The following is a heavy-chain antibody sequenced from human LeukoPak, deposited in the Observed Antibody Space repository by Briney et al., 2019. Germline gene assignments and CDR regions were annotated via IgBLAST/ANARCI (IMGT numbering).Heavy chain of an antibody. CDR2: ISYDGSNK. CDR1: GFTFSSYA. V-gene: IGHV3-30-3*01. CDR3: ARDPQDIVVVPAATALYYFDY. D-gene: IGHD2-2*01. J-gene: IGHJ4*02. Sequence: GGPLRLSCAASGFTFSSYAMHWVRQAPGKGLEWVAVISYDGSNKYYADSVKGRFTISRDNSKNTLYLQMNSLRAEDTAVYYCARDPQDIVVVPAATALYYFDYWGQGTLVTVSS.